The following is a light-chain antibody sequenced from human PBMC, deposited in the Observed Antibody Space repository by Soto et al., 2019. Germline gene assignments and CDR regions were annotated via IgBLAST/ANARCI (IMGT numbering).Light chain of an antibody. V-gene: IGKV3-15*01. Sequence: EIVFKQSPAPLAFSSRERANLPFRASDGVGRSLAWFQQRPGQAPRLLIYDAYIRASGVPARFSGSGSGTEFTLTISSLQPDDFATYYCQQYNTFWTFGPGTKVDI. CDR1: DGVGRS. CDR2: DAY. CDR3: QQYNTFWT. J-gene: IGKJ1*01.